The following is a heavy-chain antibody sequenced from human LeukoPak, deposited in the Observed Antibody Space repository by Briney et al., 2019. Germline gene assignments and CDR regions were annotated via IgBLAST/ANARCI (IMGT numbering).Heavy chain of an antibody. CDR1: GFTVSTNY. Sequence: GGSLRLSCAASGFTVSTNYMSWVRQAPGKGLEWVSVLYSGGSTYCADSVKGRFTISRDNSKNTLYLQMNSLRAEDTAVYYCAREEGSWYGAIDYWGQGTLVTVSS. CDR2: LYSGGST. J-gene: IGHJ4*02. D-gene: IGHD6-13*01. CDR3: AREEGSWYGAIDY. V-gene: IGHV3-53*05.